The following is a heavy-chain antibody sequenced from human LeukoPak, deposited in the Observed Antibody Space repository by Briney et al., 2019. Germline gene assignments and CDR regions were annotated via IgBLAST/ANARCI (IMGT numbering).Heavy chain of an antibody. CDR1: EFTFSSYA. CDR2: ITGSGDSGDRT. D-gene: IGHD6-19*01. Sequence: GGSLRLSCAASEFTFSSYAMSWVRQAPGKGLEWVSAITGSGDSGDRTYYADSVKGRFTISRDNSKKTLYLQMNSLRAEDTAVYYCSKHGYSSGWPQAPCDYWGQGTLVTVSS. V-gene: IGHV3-23*01. J-gene: IGHJ4*02. CDR3: SKHGYSSGWPQAPCDY.